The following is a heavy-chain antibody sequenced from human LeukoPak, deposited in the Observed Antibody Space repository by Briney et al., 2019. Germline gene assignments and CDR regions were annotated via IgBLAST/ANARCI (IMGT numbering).Heavy chain of an antibody. CDR1: GYRFTSHW. CDR3: ARHPSYFSGWPLDS. CDR2: IYLGDSDT. J-gene: IGHJ4*02. V-gene: IGHV5-51*01. Sequence: GESLKISCKGSGYRFTSHWIGWVRQMPGKGLEWMGIIYLGDSDTRYSPSFQGQVTISADKSISTAYLQWSSLKVSDTATYYCARHPSYFSGWPLDSWGQGTLVTVSS. D-gene: IGHD6-19*01.